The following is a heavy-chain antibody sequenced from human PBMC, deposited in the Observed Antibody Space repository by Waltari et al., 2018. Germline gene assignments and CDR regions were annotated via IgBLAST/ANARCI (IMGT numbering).Heavy chain of an antibody. CDR1: GFTFSSYW. Sequence: EVQLVESGGGLVQPGGSLRLSCVASGFTFSSYWMSWVRQAPGKGLEWVANIKQDGSEKYYVDSVKGRFTISRDNAKNSLYLQMNSLRAEDTAVYYCARVGDYYYYYMDVWGKGTTVTVSS. D-gene: IGHD1-26*01. CDR2: IKQDGSEK. J-gene: IGHJ6*03. V-gene: IGHV3-7*01. CDR3: ARVGDYYYYYMDV.